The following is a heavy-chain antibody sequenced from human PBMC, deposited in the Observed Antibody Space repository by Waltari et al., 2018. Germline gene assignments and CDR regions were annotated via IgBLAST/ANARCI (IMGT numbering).Heavy chain of an antibody. Sequence: DVQLLESGGGLVQPGVSLRLSCAASGFTFSGYALNWARQVPGKGLEWVSAISGSGGSTYYADSVKGRFTISRDNSKNTLYLQMNSLRAEDTAVYYCAKDVGIRSPPFDYWGQGTLVTVSS. J-gene: IGHJ4*02. CDR2: ISGSGGST. CDR3: AKDVGIRSPPFDY. CDR1: GFTFSGYA. V-gene: IGHV3-23*01. D-gene: IGHD2-15*01.